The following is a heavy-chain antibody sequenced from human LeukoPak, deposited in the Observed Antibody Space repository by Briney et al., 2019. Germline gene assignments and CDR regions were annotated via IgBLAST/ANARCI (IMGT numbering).Heavy chain of an antibody. D-gene: IGHD1-26*01. J-gene: IGHJ4*02. V-gene: IGHV3-23*01. Sequence: GGTLRLSCAVSGFAFGSYAMSWVRQAPGKGLEWVSAISGSGGSTYYADSVKGRFTISRDNSKNTLYLQMNSLRGEDTAVYYCAKDSLRERIVGSTTRGVNDYWGQGTLVTVSS. CDR3: AKDSLRERIVGSTTRGVNDY. CDR2: ISGSGGST. CDR1: GFAFGSYA.